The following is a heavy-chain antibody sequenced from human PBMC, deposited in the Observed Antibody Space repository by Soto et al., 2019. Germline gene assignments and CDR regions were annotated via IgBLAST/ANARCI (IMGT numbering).Heavy chain of an antibody. V-gene: IGHV3-30*18. D-gene: IGHD1-1*01. J-gene: IGHJ5*02. CDR3: AKDIQQVAGSPWRDP. CDR2: MSYDGTKT. Sequence: QVQLAESGGGVVQHGSSLRLSCTASGFTFSRYAMNWVRKTPGKGLEWVALMSYDGTKTTYAESARGRFTVYRDNSRNTLLLQRNSLRSEDTAVYYCAKDIQQVAGSPWRDPWGKGTLVAVSS. CDR1: GFTFSRYA.